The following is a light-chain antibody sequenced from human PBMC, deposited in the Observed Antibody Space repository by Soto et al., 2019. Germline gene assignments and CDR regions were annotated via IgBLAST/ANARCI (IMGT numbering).Light chain of an antibody. V-gene: IGKV3-20*01. CDR3: QQFGGSPYT. CDR2: DVS. Sequence: EIVLTQSPGTLSLSPGDRATLSCRASQSFSSDYLAWYQQKPGQAPRLLIYDVSNRATGVPDRFSGSGSGPDLTLTISRLEPEDFAMYYCQQFGGSPYTFGQGTKLEIK. CDR1: QSFSSDY. J-gene: IGKJ2*01.